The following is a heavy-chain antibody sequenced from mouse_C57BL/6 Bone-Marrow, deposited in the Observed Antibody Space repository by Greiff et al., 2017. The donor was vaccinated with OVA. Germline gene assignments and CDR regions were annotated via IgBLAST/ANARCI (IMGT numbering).Heavy chain of an antibody. V-gene: IGHV5-12*01. CDR1: GFTFSDYY. J-gene: IGHJ3*01. Sequence: EVKLMESGGGLVQPGGSLKLSCAASGFTFSDYYMYWVRQTPEKRLEWVAYISNGGGSTYYPATVKGRFTISRDNAKNTLYLQMSRLKSEDTAMYYCARHEDYYGSSPWFAYWGQGTLVTVSA. CDR2: ISNGGGST. CDR3: ARHEDYYGSSPWFAY. D-gene: IGHD1-1*01.